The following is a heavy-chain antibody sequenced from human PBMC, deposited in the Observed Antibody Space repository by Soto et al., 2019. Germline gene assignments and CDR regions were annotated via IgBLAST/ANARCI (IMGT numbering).Heavy chain of an antibody. Sequence: EVQLLESRGGLVQPGGSLTLSCATSGFTFSSYAMVWVRQAAEKGLEWVASISNNGDTAYYADSVKGRFPISRGNSENTLYLQMNGLRADDTALYFCAKSRVFIGAIVTLLDSWGQGTQVTVSS. CDR1: GFTFSSYA. J-gene: IGHJ4*02. V-gene: IGHV3-23*01. CDR3: AKSRVFIGAIVTLLDS. D-gene: IGHD3-16*02. CDR2: ISNNGDTA.